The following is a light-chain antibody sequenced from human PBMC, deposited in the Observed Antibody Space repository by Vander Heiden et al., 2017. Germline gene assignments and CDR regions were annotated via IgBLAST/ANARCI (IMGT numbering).Light chain of an antibody. CDR3: SSYTSSSTWV. J-gene: IGLJ3*02. CDR1: SSDVGSYNR. CDR2: EVN. Sequence: QSALTPPPPVSASPGQSVAISCTGTSSDVGSYNRVSWYQQSPGTAPKLMISEVNNRPSGVPDRFSGSKSGNTASLTISGLQAEDEADYYCSSYTSSSTWVFGGGTKLTVL. V-gene: IGLV2-18*02.